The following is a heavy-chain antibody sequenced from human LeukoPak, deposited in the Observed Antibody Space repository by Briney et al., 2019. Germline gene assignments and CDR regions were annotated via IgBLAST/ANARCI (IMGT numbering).Heavy chain of an antibody. CDR1: GASLSSYY. CDR2: IYYSGST. CDR3: ARVGILRFPSNWFDP. V-gene: IGHV4-59*01. J-gene: IGHJ5*02. D-gene: IGHD3-3*01. Sequence: SETLSLTCTVSGASLSSYYWSWIQQPPGKGLEWIGYIYYSGSTRYNPSLKRRVTISVDTSKNQFSLKLSSVTAADTAVYYCARVGILRFPSNWFDPWGQGTLVTVSS.